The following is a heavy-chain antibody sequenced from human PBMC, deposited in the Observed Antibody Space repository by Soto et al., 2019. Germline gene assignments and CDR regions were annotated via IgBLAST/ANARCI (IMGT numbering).Heavy chain of an antibody. D-gene: IGHD3-16*02. Sequence: PGGSLRLSCAASGFTFSSYAMSWVRQAPGKGLEWVSTITTSADSTYYADSVKGRFTISRDNSRNTLYLQMNSLRAEDTAVYYCAKSPVVIAKTDYFDYWGQGILVTVSS. V-gene: IGHV3-23*01. CDR1: GFTFSSYA. CDR2: ITTSADST. CDR3: AKSPVVIAKTDYFDY. J-gene: IGHJ4*02.